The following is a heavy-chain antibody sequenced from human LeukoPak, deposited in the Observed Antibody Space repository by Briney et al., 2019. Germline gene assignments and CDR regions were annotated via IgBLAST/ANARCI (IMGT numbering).Heavy chain of an antibody. D-gene: IGHD4-17*01. V-gene: IGHV4-4*07. CDR1: GGSISSYY. CDR2: IYTSGST. CDR3: AGNRYGSPRYGMDV. J-gene: IGHJ6*02. Sequence: SETLSPTCTVSGGSISSYYWSWIRQPAGKGLEWIGRIYTSGSTNYNPSLKSRVTMSVDTSKNQFSLKLSSVTAADTAVYYCAGNRYGSPRYGMDVWGQGTTVTVSS.